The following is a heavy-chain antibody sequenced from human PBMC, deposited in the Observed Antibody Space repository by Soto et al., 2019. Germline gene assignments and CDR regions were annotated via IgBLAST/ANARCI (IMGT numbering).Heavy chain of an antibody. CDR1: GFTFSSYA. D-gene: IGHD3-9*01. CDR3: TIDLSRDIAYYDILSGYYSY. V-gene: IGHV3-30-3*01. Sequence: QVQLVESGGGVVQPGRSLRLSCAASGFTFSSYAMHWVRQAPGKGLEWVEVISYDGSDKYYADSVKGRFTISRDNSKNTLYLQMNSLRAEDTAVYYCTIDLSRDIAYYDILSGYYSYWGKGTLVTFSS. J-gene: IGHJ4*02. CDR2: ISYDGSDK.